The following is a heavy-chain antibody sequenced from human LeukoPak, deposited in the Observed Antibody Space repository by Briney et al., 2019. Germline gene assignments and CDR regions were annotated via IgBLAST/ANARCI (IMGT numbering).Heavy chain of an antibody. V-gene: IGHV1-8*01. Sequence: ASVRVSCKASGYTFTSYDINWVRQATGQGLEWMGWMNPNSGNTGYAQKFQGRVTMTRDTSMSTAYMELSSLTSEDTAVYYCAREVRIAVAGVFDYWGQGTLVTVSS. D-gene: IGHD6-19*01. CDR1: GYTFTSYD. CDR3: AREVRIAVAGVFDY. CDR2: MNPNSGNT. J-gene: IGHJ4*02.